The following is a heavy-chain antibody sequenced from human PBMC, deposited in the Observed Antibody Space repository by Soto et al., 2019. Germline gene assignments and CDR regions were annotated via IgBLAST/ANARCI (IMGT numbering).Heavy chain of an antibody. CDR1: GYDFATYW. CDR2: IYPGDSDT. Sequence: PGESLKISCKGSGYDFATYWIGWVRQMPGKGLEWMGIIYPGDSDTKYSPSFQGQVTISVDKSISTAYLQWSSLKASDTAMHYCARQRYNSGPTDNDMDVWGQGTTVTVSS. J-gene: IGHJ6*02. V-gene: IGHV5-51*01. D-gene: IGHD6-19*01. CDR3: ARQRYNSGPTDNDMDV.